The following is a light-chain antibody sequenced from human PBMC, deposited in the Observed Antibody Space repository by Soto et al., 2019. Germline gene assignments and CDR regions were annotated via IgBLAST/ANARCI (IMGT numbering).Light chain of an antibody. CDR1: QSISSW. V-gene: IGKV1-5*01. Sequence: DIQMTQSPSTLSASVGDRVTITCRASQSISSWLAWYQQKPGKAPKLLIFDASSLESGTPSRFSGRRSGTQFTLTINGLQPDDFATYYCQQYNSYSFGQGTKVDIK. J-gene: IGKJ1*01. CDR2: DAS. CDR3: QQYNSYS.